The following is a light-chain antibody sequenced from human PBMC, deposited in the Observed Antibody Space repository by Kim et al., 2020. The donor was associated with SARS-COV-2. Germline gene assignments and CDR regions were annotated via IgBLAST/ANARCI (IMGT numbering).Light chain of an antibody. CDR3: QQSYSTPYT. CDR2: AAS. V-gene: IGKV1-39*01. CDR1: QSINKY. J-gene: IGKJ2*01. Sequence: DIQMTQSPSSLSASVGDRVTITCRASQSINKYLNWYQQKPGKAPKLLIYAASSLQSGVPSRFSGSGSVTDFSLTISSLQPEDFATYYCQQSYSTPYTFGQGTKLEI.